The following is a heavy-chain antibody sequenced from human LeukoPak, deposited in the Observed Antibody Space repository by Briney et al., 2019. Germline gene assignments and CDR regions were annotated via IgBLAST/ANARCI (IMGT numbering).Heavy chain of an antibody. Sequence: SGTLSLTCDVSGDSISGSNWWNWVRQPPGKGLEWIGGIYHSGSTNYNPSLKSRVTMSVDKSKNQFSLKLSSVTAADTAVYYCARTGPGAWPKSTHIVGANAFDIWGQGTMVTVSS. CDR3: ARTGPGAWPKSTHIVGANAFDI. D-gene: IGHD1-26*01. V-gene: IGHV4-4*02. CDR1: GDSISGSNW. J-gene: IGHJ3*02. CDR2: IYHSGST.